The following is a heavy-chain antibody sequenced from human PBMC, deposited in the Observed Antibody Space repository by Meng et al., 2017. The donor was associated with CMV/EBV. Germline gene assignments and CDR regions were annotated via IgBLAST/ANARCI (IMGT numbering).Heavy chain of an antibody. V-gene: IGHV1-2*02. Sequence: ASCYTFTGYYMPWLRQAPGQGLEWMGWINPNSGGTNYAQKFQGRVTMTRDTSISTAYMELSRLRSDDTAVYYCARESNVDTAMVDYWGQGTLVTVSS. CDR1: CYTFTGYY. J-gene: IGHJ4*02. D-gene: IGHD5-18*01. CDR2: INPNSGGT. CDR3: ARESNVDTAMVDY.